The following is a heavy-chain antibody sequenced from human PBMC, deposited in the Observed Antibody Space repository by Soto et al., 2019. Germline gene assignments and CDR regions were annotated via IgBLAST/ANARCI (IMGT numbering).Heavy chain of an antibody. V-gene: IGHV1-2*02. CDR3: ARDLRGYSGYTFDY. D-gene: IGHD5-12*01. CDR1: GYTFTGFY. J-gene: IGHJ4*02. CDR2: INPNSGGT. Sequence: SRRVCYKASGYTFTGFYMHWVRQATGQGLEWMGWINPNSGGTNYAQKFQGRVTMTRDTSISTAYMELSRLRSDDTAVYYCARDLRGYSGYTFDYWGQGPLFTVS.